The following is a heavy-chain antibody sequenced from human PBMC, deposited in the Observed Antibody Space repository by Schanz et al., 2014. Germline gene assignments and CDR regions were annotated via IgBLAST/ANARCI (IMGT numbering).Heavy chain of an antibody. Sequence: QVHLVQSGAEVKEPGSSVKVSCKPSGGTFVTFFFTWVRQAPGQGPQWMGRISPLLGVANYAQEFQGRPTITADTSTSTAYMELSSLRSEDTAVYYCATCSGGTCHAKPVLDNWGQGTLVTVSS. CDR3: ATCSGGTCHAKPVLDN. D-gene: IGHD2-15*01. J-gene: IGHJ4*02. CDR2: ISPLLGVA. CDR1: GGTFVTFF. V-gene: IGHV1-69*04.